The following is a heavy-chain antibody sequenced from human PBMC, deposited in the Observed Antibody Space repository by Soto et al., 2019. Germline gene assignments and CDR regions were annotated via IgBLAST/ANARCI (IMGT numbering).Heavy chain of an antibody. D-gene: IGHD5-12*01. CDR2: IHAGNGYT. CDR3: ARVQYSGDDFKQAFDF. J-gene: IGHJ3*01. Sequence: QVQLVQSGAEVKKPGASVKISCKASGYTFTSYAVHWVRQAPGQRLEWMGWIHAGNGYTKYSQNFHGRVTIXRXTSXXXXXXXXXXXXSXDTAVYYCARVQYSGDDFKQAFDFWGQGTMVAVSS. CDR1: GYTFTSYA. V-gene: IGHV1-3*01.